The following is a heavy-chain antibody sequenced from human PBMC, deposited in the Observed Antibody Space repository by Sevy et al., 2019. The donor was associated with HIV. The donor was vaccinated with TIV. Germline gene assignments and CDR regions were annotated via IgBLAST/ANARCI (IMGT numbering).Heavy chain of an antibody. V-gene: IGHV3-9*01. CDR3: AKDINRGCDGINCYPYYYYFYGLDV. J-gene: IGHJ6*02. CDR1: GFSFNDHA. CDR2: VSWNSRNI. Sequence: GGSLRLSRAASGFSFNDHAMHWVRQVPGKGLEWVSGVSWNSRNIGYADSVKDRFTISRDNANHFLYLEMNSLRPEDTAFYYCAKDINRGCDGINCYPYYYYFYGLDVWGQGTTVTVSS. D-gene: IGHD2-21*01.